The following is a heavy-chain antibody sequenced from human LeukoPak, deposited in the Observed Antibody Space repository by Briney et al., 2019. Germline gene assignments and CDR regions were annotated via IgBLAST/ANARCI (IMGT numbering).Heavy chain of an antibody. D-gene: IGHD2-2*01. CDR3: ARDTSGHAFGY. CDR1: GFTFSSYA. V-gene: IGHV3-30*04. CDR2: ISYDGSNK. Sequence: PGRSLRLSCAASGFTFSSYAMHWVRQAPGKGLEWVAVISYDGSNKYYADSVKGRFTISRDNSKNTLYLQMNSLRAEDTAVYYCARDTSGHAFGYWGQGTLVTVSS. J-gene: IGHJ4*02.